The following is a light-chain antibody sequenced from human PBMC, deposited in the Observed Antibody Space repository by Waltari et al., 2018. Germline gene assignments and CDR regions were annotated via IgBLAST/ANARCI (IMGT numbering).Light chain of an antibody. CDR1: QSISSW. CDR2: KAS. Sequence: DIQMTQSPSTLSASVGDRVTITCRASQSISSWLAWYQQKPGQAPQLLIYKASSLESGVPSRFSGSGSETEFTLTISSLQPYDFATYYCQQYNSYSYVSFGQGTKLEIK. V-gene: IGKV1-5*03. J-gene: IGKJ2*03. CDR3: QQYNSYSYVS.